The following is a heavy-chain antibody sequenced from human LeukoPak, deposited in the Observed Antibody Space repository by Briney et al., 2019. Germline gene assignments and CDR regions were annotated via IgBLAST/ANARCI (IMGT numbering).Heavy chain of an antibody. D-gene: IGHD2-15*01. CDR2: IKQDGSEK. Sequence: GGSLRLSCAASGFTFSSYWMCWVRQAPGKGLEWVANIKQDGSEKYYVDSVEGRFTISRDNAKNSLYLQMNSLRAEDTAVYYCARVGCSGGSCYSGRGPFDPWGQGTLVTVSS. J-gene: IGHJ5*02. V-gene: IGHV3-7*01. CDR1: GFTFSSYW. CDR3: ARVGCSGGSCYSGRGPFDP.